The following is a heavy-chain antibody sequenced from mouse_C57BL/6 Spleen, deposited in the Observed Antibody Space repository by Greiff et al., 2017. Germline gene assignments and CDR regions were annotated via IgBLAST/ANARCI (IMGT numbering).Heavy chain of an antibody. CDR1: GYTFTSYW. CDR3: ARSRESYPYFDY. CDR2: INPSNGGT. V-gene: IGHV1-53*01. Sequence: QVQLQQPGTELVKPGASVKLSCKASGYTFTSYWMHWVKQRPGQGLEWIGNINPSNGGTNYNEKFKSKATLTVDKASSTAYMQLSSLTSEDSAVYYCARSRESYPYFDYWGQGTTLTVSS. D-gene: IGHD6-5*01. J-gene: IGHJ2*01.